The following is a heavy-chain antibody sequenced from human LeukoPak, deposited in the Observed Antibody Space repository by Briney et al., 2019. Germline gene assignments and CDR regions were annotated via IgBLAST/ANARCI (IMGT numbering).Heavy chain of an antibody. CDR2: IHHSGST. V-gene: IGHV4-61*02. CDR1: GGSISSGSYY. J-gene: IGHJ4*02. CDR3: ARGFRGPNFDY. D-gene: IGHD3-10*01. Sequence: SQTLSLTCTVSGGSISSGSYYWSWIRQTPGKGLEWIGSIHHSGSTDYNPSLKSRVTISLDTSKNQSSLKLSSVTAADTAVYYCARGFRGPNFDYWGQGTLVTVSS.